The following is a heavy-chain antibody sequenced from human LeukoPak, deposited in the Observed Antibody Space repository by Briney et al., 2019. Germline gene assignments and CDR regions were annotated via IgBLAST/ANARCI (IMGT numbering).Heavy chain of an antibody. CDR3: ARDIYCSGGSCLN. CDR2: ISSSSSYI. Sequence: GGSLRLSCAASGFTFSSYSMNWVRQAPGKGLEWVSSISSSSSYIYYADSVKGRFTISRNNAKNSLYLQMNSLRAEDTAVYYCARDIYCSGGSCLNWGQGTLVTVSS. J-gene: IGHJ4*02. CDR1: GFTFSSYS. V-gene: IGHV3-21*01. D-gene: IGHD2-15*01.